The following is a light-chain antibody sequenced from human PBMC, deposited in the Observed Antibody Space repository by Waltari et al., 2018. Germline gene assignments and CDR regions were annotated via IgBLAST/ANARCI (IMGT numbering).Light chain of an antibody. J-gene: IGLJ1*01. CDR3: AAWDDSLNAHYV. Sequence: QSVLTQPPSASGTPGQRVTISCSGSSSNIGSNTVNWYQQLPGTAPKLLIYSNNQRPSGGPYRFSGSKSGTSASLAISGLQSEDEADYYCAAWDDSLNAHYVFGTGTKVTVL. CDR1: SSNIGSNT. V-gene: IGLV1-44*01. CDR2: SNN.